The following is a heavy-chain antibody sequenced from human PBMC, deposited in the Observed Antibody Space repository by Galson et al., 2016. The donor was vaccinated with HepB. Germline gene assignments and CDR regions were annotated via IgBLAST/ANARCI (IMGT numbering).Heavy chain of an antibody. J-gene: IGHJ4*02. CDR3: VRHLPIAVGGTLG. CDR2: IDPSDSSI. CDR1: GYSFTSYW. Sequence: QSGAEVKKPGASLRLSCKGSGYSFTSYWISWVREMPGKGLEWMGRIDPSDSSIKYSPSVEGHVTISANKSVSTAYLQWSSQKASYTSMYYCVRHLPIAVGGTLGWGPGTLVTVSS. D-gene: IGHD6-19*01. V-gene: IGHV5-10-1*01.